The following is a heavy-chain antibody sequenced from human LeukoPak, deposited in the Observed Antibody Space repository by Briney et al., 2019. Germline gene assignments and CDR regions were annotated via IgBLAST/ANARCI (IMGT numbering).Heavy chain of an antibody. J-gene: IGHJ4*02. D-gene: IGHD2-15*01. CDR1: GFTFSRYV. V-gene: IGHV3-23*01. Sequence: PGGSLKLSCAASGFTFSRYVMSWVRQAPGKGLEWVSAIGGSGSRTYYADSVRGRFTISRDNAENTLFLQMNGLRAEDTAVYYCPNAKRVGLEYCTGGSCSSFDYWGQGALVTVSS. CDR2: IGGSGSRT. CDR3: PNAKRVGLEYCTGGSCSSFDY.